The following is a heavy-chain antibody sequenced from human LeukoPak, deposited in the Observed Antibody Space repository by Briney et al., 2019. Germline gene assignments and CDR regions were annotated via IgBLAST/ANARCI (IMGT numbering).Heavy chain of an antibody. CDR3: ARVRPLLRYFDY. CDR2: IGTAGDT. D-gene: IGHD3-22*01. V-gene: IGHV3-13*01. CDR1: GFTFSSYD. Sequence: GRSLRLSCAASGFTFSSYDMHWVRQATGKGLEWVSAIGTAGDTYYPGSVKGRFTISRENAKNSLYLQMNSLRAGDTAVYYCARVRPLLRYFDYWGQGTLVTVSS. J-gene: IGHJ4*02.